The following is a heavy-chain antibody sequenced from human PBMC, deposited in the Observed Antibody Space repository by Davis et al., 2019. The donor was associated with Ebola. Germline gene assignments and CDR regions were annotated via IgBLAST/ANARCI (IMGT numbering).Heavy chain of an antibody. Sequence: GESLMISCAASGFTFSSYWMSWVRQAPGKGLEWVANIKQDGSEKYYVDSVKGRFTISRDNAKNSLYLQMNSLRAEDTAVYYWARDMTTVTTGWFDPWGQGTLVTVSS. CDR1: GFTFSSYW. V-gene: IGHV3-7*01. CDR3: ARDMTTVTTGWFDP. CDR2: IKQDGSEK. D-gene: IGHD4-17*01. J-gene: IGHJ5*02.